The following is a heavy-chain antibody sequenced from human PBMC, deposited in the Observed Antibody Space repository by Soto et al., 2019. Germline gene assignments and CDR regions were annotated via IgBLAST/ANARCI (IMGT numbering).Heavy chain of an antibody. D-gene: IGHD1-1*01. V-gene: IGHV3-23*01. Sequence: PGGSLRLSCKASGFPFNTYAMTWFRQLPEMGLKWVSTTSIGGNTDFAESVRGRFSVSRDNSKNTLYLQMTNLRAEDAAIYFCAKDLLPGLVVPTKSVFDPWGQGSWVTVSS. J-gene: IGHJ5*02. CDR2: TSIGGNT. CDR3: AKDLLPGLVVPTKSVFDP. CDR1: GFPFNTYA.